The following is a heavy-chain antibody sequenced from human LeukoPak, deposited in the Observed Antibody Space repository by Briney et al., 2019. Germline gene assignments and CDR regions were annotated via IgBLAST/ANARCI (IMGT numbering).Heavy chain of an antibody. CDR2: IYYSGST. CDR3: ARLSGYSLGYYFDY. D-gene: IGHD5-12*01. V-gene: IGHV4-59*08. Sequence: SETLSLTCTVSGGSISSYYWSWIRQPPGKGLEWIGYIYYSGSTNYNPSLKSRVTISVDTSKNQFSLKLSSVTAADTAVYYCARLSGYSLGYYFDYWGQGTLVTVSS. J-gene: IGHJ4*02. CDR1: GGSISSYY.